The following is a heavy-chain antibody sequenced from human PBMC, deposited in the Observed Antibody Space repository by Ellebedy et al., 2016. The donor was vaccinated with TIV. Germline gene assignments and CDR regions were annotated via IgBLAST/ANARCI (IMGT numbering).Heavy chain of an antibody. J-gene: IGHJ3*02. CDR2: MNQNGNEK. Sequence: GGSLRLXXAASGFTFSDYYMTWVRQAPGEGLEWVANMNQNGNEKHYVDSVKGRFSISSDNAKNSLYLQMNSLRAEDTAVYYCARQTGQGLDHYHDSSDAFDIWGQGTVVTVSS. CDR1: GFTFSDYY. D-gene: IGHD3-22*01. CDR3: ARQTGQGLDHYHDSSDAFDI. V-gene: IGHV3-7*03.